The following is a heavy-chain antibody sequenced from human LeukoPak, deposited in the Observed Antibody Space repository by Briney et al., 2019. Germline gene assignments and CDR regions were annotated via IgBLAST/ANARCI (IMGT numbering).Heavy chain of an antibody. CDR2: INHSGST. CDR1: GGSFSGYY. Sequence: PSETLSLTCAVYGGSFSGYYWSWIRQPPGKGLEWIGEINHSGSTNYNPSLKSRVTISVDTSKNQFSLTLSSVTAADTAVYYCARGGLRYFDWPKWYFDLWGRGTLVTVSS. CDR3: ARGGLRYFDWPKWYFDL. J-gene: IGHJ2*01. V-gene: IGHV4-34*01. D-gene: IGHD3-9*01.